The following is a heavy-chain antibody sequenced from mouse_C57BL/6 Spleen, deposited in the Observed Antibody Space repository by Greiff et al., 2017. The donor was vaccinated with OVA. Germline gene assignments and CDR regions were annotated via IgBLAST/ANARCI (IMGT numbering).Heavy chain of an antibody. Sequence: VMLVESGPGLVQPSQSLSITCTVSGFSLTSYGVHWVRQSPGKGLEWLGVIWSGGSTDYNAAFISRLSISKDNSKSQVFFKMNSLQADDTAIYYCARNYYGPYAMDYWGQGTSVTVSS. J-gene: IGHJ4*01. CDR1: GFSLTSYG. CDR2: IWSGGST. CDR3: ARNYYGPYAMDY. D-gene: IGHD1-1*01. V-gene: IGHV2-2*01.